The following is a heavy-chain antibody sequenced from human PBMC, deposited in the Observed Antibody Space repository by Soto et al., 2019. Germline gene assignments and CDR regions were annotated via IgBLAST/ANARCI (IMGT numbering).Heavy chain of an antibody. CDR3: ARDRFMVL. Sequence: ASETLSLTCTVSGGSISSYYWSWIRQPPGKGLEWIGYIYNSGSTNYNPSLKSRVTISLDTSKNQFSLNLNSVTAADTAVYYCARDRFMVLWGQGTLVTVSS. CDR1: GGSISSYY. J-gene: IGHJ4*02. V-gene: IGHV4-59*01. CDR2: IYNSGST. D-gene: IGHD2-8*01.